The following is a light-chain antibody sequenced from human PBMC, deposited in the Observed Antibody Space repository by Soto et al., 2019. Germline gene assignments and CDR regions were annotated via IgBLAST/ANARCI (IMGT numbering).Light chain of an antibody. CDR1: SSDVGGYNY. Sequence: QSVLTQPPSASGSPGQSVTISCTGTSSDVGGYNYVSWYQQHPGKAPKLMIYEVSKRPSGVPDRFTGSKSGNTASLTVSGLQAEDEADDYCSSYAGSNNVFGGGTKLTVL. V-gene: IGLV2-8*01. CDR2: EVS. CDR3: SSYAGSNNV. J-gene: IGLJ2*01.